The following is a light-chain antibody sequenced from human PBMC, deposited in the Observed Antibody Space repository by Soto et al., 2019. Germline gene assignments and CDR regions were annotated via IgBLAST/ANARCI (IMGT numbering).Light chain of an antibody. CDR2: GAS. Sequence: EIGLTQSPGTLSLSPGERATLSCRASQSVSSCYLAWYQQKPGQAPRLLIYGASSRATGIPDRFSGSGSGTDFTLTISRLEPEDFAVYYCQQYGSSRTFGQGTKVEIK. J-gene: IGKJ1*01. CDR1: QSVSSCY. CDR3: QQYGSSRT. V-gene: IGKV3-20*01.